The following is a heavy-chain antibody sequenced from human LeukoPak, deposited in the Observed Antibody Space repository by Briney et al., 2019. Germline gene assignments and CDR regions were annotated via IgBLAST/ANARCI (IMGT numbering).Heavy chain of an antibody. D-gene: IGHD5-18*01. J-gene: IGHJ4*02. CDR1: GFTFSNYA. V-gene: IGHV3-7*01. Sequence: GGSLRLSCAASGFTFSNYAMGWVRQAPGKGLEWVAMIKKHGSEQYYVDSVKGRFTISRDNAKNSLFLQMNSLKADDTAVYYCASLDTATIQTGGYWGQGTLVTVSS. CDR3: ASLDTATIQTGGY. CDR2: IKKHGSEQ.